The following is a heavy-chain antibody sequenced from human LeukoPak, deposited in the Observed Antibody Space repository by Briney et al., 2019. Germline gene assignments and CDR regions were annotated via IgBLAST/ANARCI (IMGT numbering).Heavy chain of an antibody. CDR2: ISYDGSNK. V-gene: IGHV3-30-3*01. CDR3: ARRRYDSSGYYYVDDY. CDR1: GFTFSSYA. Sequence: PGGSLRLSCAASGFTFSSYARHWVRQAPGKGLEWVAVISYDGSNKYYADSVKGRFTISRDNSKNTLYLQMNSLRAEDTAVYYCARRRYDSSGYYYVDDYWGQGTLVTVSS. D-gene: IGHD3-22*01. J-gene: IGHJ4*02.